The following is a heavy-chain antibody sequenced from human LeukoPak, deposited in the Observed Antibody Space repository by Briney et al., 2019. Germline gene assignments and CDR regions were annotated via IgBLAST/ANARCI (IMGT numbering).Heavy chain of an antibody. V-gene: IGHV1-2*04. J-gene: IGHJ6*02. CDR1: GYTFTGYY. CDR3: AREGYCSSTSCRPLTYYYYYGMDV. CDR2: INPNSGGT. D-gene: IGHD2-2*01. Sequence: ASVKVSCKTSGYTFTGYYMHWVRQAPGQGLEWMGWINPNSGGTNYAQKFQGWVTITRDTSASTAYMELSSLRSEDTAVYYCAREGYCSSTSCRPLTYYYYYGMDVWGQGTTVTVSS.